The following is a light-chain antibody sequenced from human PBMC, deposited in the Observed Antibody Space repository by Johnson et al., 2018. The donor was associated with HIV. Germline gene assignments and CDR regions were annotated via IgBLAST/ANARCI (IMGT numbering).Light chain of an antibody. CDR2: KND. Sequence: QSVLTQPPSVSAAPGQKVTISCSGSYSDIGNNFVSWYQQLPGAAPKLLIYKNDQRPSGIPDRFSGSKSGTSATLGITVLTPADEADYYCATWDRSLTFGVVFGSGTKVTVL. V-gene: IGLV1-51*02. CDR1: YSDIGNNF. J-gene: IGLJ1*01. CDR3: ATWDRSLTFGVV.